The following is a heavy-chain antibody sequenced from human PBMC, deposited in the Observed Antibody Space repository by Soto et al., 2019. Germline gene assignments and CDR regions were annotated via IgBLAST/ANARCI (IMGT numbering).Heavy chain of an antibody. Sequence: QVQLVQSGAEVKKPGSSVKVSCKASGGTFSSYAISWVRQAPGQGLEWMGGIIPIFGTANYAQKFQGGVPITGDAATSTAYMELSSLRSEATAVYYCARLLHGYSPVFDYWGQGTLVPVSS. CDR1: GGTFSSYA. CDR2: IIPIFGTA. J-gene: IGHJ4*02. CDR3: ARLLHGYSPVFDY. V-gene: IGHV1-69*12. D-gene: IGHD5-18*01.